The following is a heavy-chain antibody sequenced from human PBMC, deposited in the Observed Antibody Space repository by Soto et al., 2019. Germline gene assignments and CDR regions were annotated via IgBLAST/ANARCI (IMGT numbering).Heavy chain of an antibody. CDR2: IWYDGSNT. CDR1: GFIFSSFG. V-gene: IGHV3-33*01. J-gene: IGHJ4*02. D-gene: IGHD7-27*01. CDR3: VRDLLGSGGHFDY. Sequence: GGSLRLSCAASGFIFSSFGTHWVRQAPGKGLEWVAHIWYDGSNTYYADSVKGRFTISRDNSRNTVYLQMNSLRVEDAAVYHCVRDLLGSGGHFDYWGQGTLVTVSS.